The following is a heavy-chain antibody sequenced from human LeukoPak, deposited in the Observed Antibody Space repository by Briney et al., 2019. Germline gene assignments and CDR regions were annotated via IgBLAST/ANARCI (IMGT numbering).Heavy chain of an antibody. V-gene: IGHV4-39*07. Sequence: SETLSLTCAVSGGSISSSSYYWGWIRQPPGKGLEWIGSIYYSGSTNYNPSLKSRVTISVDTSKNQFSLKLSSVTAADTAVYYCARNGGSYDILTGYAYDAFDIWGQGTMVTVSS. CDR1: GGSISSSSYY. CDR3: ARNGGSYDILTGYAYDAFDI. CDR2: IYYSGST. J-gene: IGHJ3*02. D-gene: IGHD3-9*01.